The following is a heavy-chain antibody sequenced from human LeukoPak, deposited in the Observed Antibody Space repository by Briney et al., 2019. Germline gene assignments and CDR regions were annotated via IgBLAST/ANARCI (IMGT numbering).Heavy chain of an antibody. CDR1: GFTFSDYY. D-gene: IGHD6-19*01. Sequence: GGSLRLSCAASGFTFSDYYMSWIRQAPGKGLEWVSYISSSSSYTDYADSVKGRFTISRDNAKNSLYLQMNSLRAEDTAVYYCARDPLGQWLVQSYYFDYWGQGTLVTVSS. CDR2: ISSSSSYT. V-gene: IGHV3-11*06. J-gene: IGHJ4*02. CDR3: ARDPLGQWLVQSYYFDY.